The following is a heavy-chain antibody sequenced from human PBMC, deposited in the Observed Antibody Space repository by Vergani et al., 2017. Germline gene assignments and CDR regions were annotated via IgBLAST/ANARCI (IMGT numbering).Heavy chain of an antibody. V-gene: IGHV3-30*18. CDR3: SKEVPPIGGYCGGDCSALFDY. CDR1: GFTFSSYG. J-gene: IGHJ4*02. Sequence: QVQLVESGGGVVQPGRSLRLSCAASGFTFSSYGMHWVRQAPGKGLEWVAVISYDGSNKYYADSVKGRFTISRDNSKNTLYLQMNSLRAGDTSVYYCSKEVPPIGGYCGGDCSALFDYWGQGTLVTVSS. D-gene: IGHD2-21*02. CDR2: ISYDGSNK.